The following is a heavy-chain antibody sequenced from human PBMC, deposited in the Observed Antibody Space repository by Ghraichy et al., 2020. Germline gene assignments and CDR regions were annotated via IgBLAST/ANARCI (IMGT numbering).Heavy chain of an antibody. Sequence: GGSLRLSCAASGFTFSTYWMSWVCQAPGKGLEWVANIKPDGSEKYYVDSLKGRFTISRDNSKNSLSLQMNSLRAEDTAVYYCARGRGLDYWGQGTPVTVFS. CDR3: ARGRGLDY. J-gene: IGHJ4*02. V-gene: IGHV3-7*03. CDR2: IKPDGSEK. CDR1: GFTFSTYW.